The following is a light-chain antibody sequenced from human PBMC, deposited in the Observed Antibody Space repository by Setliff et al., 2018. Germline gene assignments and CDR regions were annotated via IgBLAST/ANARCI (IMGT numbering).Light chain of an antibody. CDR1: SSDVGGYNY. V-gene: IGLV2-11*01. CDR2: DVS. J-gene: IGLJ1*01. Sequence: SALAQPRSVSGSPGQSVTISCTGTSSDVGGYNYVSWYQQHPGKAPKLMISDVSKRPSGVPDRFSGSKSGTTASLTISGLQAEDEADYYCCSYAGRYTPYVFGSGTKVTVL. CDR3: CSYAGRYTPYV.